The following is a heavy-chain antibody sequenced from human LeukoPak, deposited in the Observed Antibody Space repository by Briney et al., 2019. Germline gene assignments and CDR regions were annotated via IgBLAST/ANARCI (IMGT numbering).Heavy chain of an antibody. CDR2: INAGNGNT. J-gene: IGHJ5*02. D-gene: IGHD6-19*01. CDR1: GYTFTSYA. Sequence: GASVKVSCKASGYTFTSYAMHWVRQAPGQRLEWMGWINAGNGNTKYSQKFQGRVTITRDTSASTAYMELSSLRSEDTAVYYCAISPDSSGWYRPLGADNWFDPGGQGTLVTVSS. CDR3: AISPDSSGWYRPLGADNWFDP. V-gene: IGHV1-3*01.